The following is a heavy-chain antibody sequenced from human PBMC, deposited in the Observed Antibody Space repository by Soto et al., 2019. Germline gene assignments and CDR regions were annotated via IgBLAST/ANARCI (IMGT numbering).Heavy chain of an antibody. CDR1: GFPFSSNA. D-gene: IGHD6-13*01. J-gene: IGHJ6*02. CDR2: ISAGNGGAT. V-gene: IGHV3-23*01. Sequence: PGGSLRLSCAASGFPFSSNAMSWVRQAPGKGLEWVSSISAGNGGATPYADSVKGRFTISRDNSKNTLYLQMNSLKTEDTAVYYCTTVGRGIAAAGTDYYYGMDVWGQGTTVTVSS. CDR3: TTVGRGIAAAGTDYYYGMDV.